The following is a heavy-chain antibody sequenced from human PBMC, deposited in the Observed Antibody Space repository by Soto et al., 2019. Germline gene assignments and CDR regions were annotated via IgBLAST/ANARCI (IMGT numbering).Heavy chain of an antibody. CDR3: ARDFDSTTITTAAAAATWWCDP. D-gene: IGHD6-13*01. CDR1: GYTFTDYY. Sequence: GASVKVSCKASGYTFTDYYIHWVRQAPGQGLEWMGWINPNSGGTYYAQKFQGRVSMTRDTSIRTVYMEVSRLRSDDTAVYYCARDFDSTTITTAAAAATWWCDPWGQGTLVTVSS. V-gene: IGHV1-2*02. CDR2: INPNSGGT. J-gene: IGHJ5*02.